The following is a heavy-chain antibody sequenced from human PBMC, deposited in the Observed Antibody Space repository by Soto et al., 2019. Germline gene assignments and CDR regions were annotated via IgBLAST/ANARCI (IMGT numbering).Heavy chain of an antibody. D-gene: IGHD6-19*01. CDR1: GFTVRNNG. CDR3: AQGRGSGWNGGDQ. Sequence: EVQLLESGGGLVQPGGSLRLTCAASGFTVRNNGMSWVRQAPGKGLEWVSAISGSGDNTYYADSVRGRFTISRDNSKNTRYLQMTSPSVEDTAVYYCAQGRGSGWNGGDQWGQGSLVTVSS. CDR2: ISGSGDNT. J-gene: IGHJ4*02. V-gene: IGHV3-23*01.